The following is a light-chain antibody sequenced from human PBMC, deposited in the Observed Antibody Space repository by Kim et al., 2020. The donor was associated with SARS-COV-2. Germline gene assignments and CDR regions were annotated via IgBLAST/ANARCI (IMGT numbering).Light chain of an antibody. J-gene: IGKJ2*01. V-gene: IGKV3-15*01. Sequence: EIVMTQSPATLSVSPGERATLSCRASQSVSSNLAWYHQQPGQPPSLLISCASTRAAGIPARCSGSGSGTEFTLTISSLQAEEFAVYYWQQYNNWKYTFGQGTKLEIK. CDR1: QSVSSN. CDR2: CAS. CDR3: QQYNNWKYT.